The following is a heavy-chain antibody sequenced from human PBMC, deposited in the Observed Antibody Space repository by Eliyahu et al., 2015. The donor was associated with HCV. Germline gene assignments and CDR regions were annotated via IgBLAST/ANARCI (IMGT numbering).Heavy chain of an antibody. CDR2: IYTSGST. CDR3: AREMATVTLESPWFDP. J-gene: IGHJ5*02. Sequence: QPAGKGLEWIGRIYTSGSTNYNPSLKSRVTISVDTSKNQFSLKLSSVTAADTAVYYCAREMATVTLESPWFDPWGQGTLVTVSS. V-gene: IGHV4-61*02. D-gene: IGHD4-11*01.